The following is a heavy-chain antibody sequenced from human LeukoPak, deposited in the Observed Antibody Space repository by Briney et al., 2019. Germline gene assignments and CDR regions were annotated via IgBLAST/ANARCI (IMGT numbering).Heavy chain of an antibody. V-gene: IGHV3-64*01. CDR3: ARVLRYDFWVGYDF. CDR2: ISSNEGST. D-gene: IGHD3-3*01. J-gene: IGHJ4*02. Sequence: RGSLRLSCAASGFTFSTYAMHCVRQAPGEGLEYVSAISSNEGSTYYANSVKGICTISRDDSNNTLYRQMGSLRADDMAVYYCARVLRYDFWVGYDFWGQGTLVTVSS. CDR1: GFTFSTYA.